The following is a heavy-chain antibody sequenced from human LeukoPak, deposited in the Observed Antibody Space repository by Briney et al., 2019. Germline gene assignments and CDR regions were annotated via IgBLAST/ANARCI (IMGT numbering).Heavy chain of an antibody. Sequence: GGSLRLSCAASGFTFSSYWMSWVRQAPGKGLEWEANIKQDGSEKYYVDSVKGRFTISRDNAKNSLYLQMNSLRAEDTAVYYCAGRRGYSYGPSFDYWGQGTLVTVSS. V-gene: IGHV3-7*01. CDR2: IKQDGSEK. CDR3: AGRRGYSYGPSFDY. J-gene: IGHJ4*02. D-gene: IGHD5-18*01. CDR1: GFTFSSYW.